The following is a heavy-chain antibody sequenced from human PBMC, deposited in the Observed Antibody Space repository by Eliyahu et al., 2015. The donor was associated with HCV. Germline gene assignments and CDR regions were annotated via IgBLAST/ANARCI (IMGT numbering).Heavy chain of an antibody. D-gene: IGHD2-15*01. CDR1: GGTFNSYA. CDR2: IIPILGTT. V-gene: IGHV1-69*01. J-gene: IGHJ4*02. Sequence: QVQLVQSGSEVKMPGSSVKVSCKASGGTFNSYAFTWVRQAPGQGLEWMGVIIPILGTTTYAQNFQDRLTITADASTSSAYMELSILRSEDTAIYYCARTPVVLASLNRFYFDFWGQGTLLTVSS. CDR3: ARTPVVLASLNRFYFDF.